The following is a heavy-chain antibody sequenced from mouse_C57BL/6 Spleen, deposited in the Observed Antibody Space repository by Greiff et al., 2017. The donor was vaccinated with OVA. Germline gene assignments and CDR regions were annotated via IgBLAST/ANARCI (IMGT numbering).Heavy chain of an antibody. V-gene: IGHV7-3*01. J-gene: IGHJ4*01. CDR2: IRNKANGYTT. Sequence: EVQGVESGGGLVQPGGSLSLSCAASGFTFTDYYMSWVRQPPGKALEWLGFIRNKANGYTTEYSASVKGRFTISRDNSQSILYLQMNALRAEDSATYYCASFPPLYGNYVMDYWGQGTSVTVSS. CDR3: ASFPPLYGNYVMDY. D-gene: IGHD2-1*01. CDR1: GFTFTDYY.